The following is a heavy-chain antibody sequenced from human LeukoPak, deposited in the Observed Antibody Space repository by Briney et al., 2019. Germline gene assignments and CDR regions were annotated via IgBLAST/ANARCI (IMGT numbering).Heavy chain of an antibody. D-gene: IGHD3-10*01. Sequence: GGSLRLSCAASGFTFSSYSMNWVRQAPGKGLEWVSYISSSSSTIYYADSVKGRFTISRDNAKNSLYLQMNSLRAEDTAVYYCARVGITMVRGGLSTRRVDAFDIWGQGTMVTVSS. J-gene: IGHJ3*02. CDR2: ISSSSSTI. V-gene: IGHV3-48*01. CDR3: ARVGITMVRGGLSTRRVDAFDI. CDR1: GFTFSSYS.